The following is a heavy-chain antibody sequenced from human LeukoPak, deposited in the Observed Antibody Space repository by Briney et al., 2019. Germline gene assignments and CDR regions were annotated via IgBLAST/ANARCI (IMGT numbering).Heavy chain of an antibody. D-gene: IGHD3-10*01. CDR2: INHSGST. CDR3: ARNSKYYYGSGSYYNDRRFDP. CDR1: GGSFSGYY. V-gene: IGHV4-34*01. J-gene: IGHJ5*02. Sequence: PSETLSLTCAVYGGSFSGYYWSWIRQPPGKGLEWIGEINHSGSTNYNPSLKSRVTISVDTSKNQFSLKLSSVTAADTAVYYCARNSKYYYGSGSYYNDRRFDPWGQGTLVTASS.